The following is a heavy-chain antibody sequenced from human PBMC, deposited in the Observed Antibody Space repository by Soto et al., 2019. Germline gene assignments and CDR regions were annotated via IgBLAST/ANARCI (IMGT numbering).Heavy chain of an antibody. Sequence: LRLSCSACGFTFSSYAMHWVRQAPGKGLEYVSAISSDGGSTYYADSVKGRFTISRDNSKNTLYLQMSSLRAEDTAVYYCVKYNWSYAFDSWGQGTLVTV. J-gene: IGHJ4*02. CDR1: GFTFSSYA. V-gene: IGHV3-64D*06. CDR3: VKYNWSYAFDS. D-gene: IGHD1-20*01. CDR2: ISSDGGST.